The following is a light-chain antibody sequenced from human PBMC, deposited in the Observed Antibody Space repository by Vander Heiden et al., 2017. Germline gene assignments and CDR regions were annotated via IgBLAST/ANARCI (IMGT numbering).Light chain of an antibody. V-gene: IGKV1-5*03. Sequence: DIQMTQSPSTLSASVGDRVIITCRASQSISGRLAWYQQKPGRAPKLLILKVCTLESGVRGRFSGSGSGTECTLNTRRLQTDDCATDYCKSRTFGQGTKVEIK. CDR3: KSRT. CDR1: QSISGR. J-gene: IGKJ1*01. CDR2: KVC.